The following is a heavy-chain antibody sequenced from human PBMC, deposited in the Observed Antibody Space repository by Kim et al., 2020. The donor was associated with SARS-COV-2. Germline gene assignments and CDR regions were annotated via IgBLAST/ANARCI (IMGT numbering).Heavy chain of an antibody. V-gene: IGHV3-23*01. D-gene: IGHD2-2*01. J-gene: IGHJ5*02. CDR3: AKGGECSSTSCYVHWFDP. Sequence: KGRSTISRVNAKNTLYLQMNSLRAEDTAVYYCAKGGECSSTSCYVHWFDPWGQGTLVTVSS.